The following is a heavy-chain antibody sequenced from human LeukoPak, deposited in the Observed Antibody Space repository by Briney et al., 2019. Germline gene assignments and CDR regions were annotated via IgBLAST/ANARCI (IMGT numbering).Heavy chain of an antibody. CDR3: ARGVGGATLFDS. V-gene: IGHV3-74*01. D-gene: IGHD1-26*01. CDR2: INSDGSTT. J-gene: IGHJ4*02. CDR1: GFSFSTSW. Sequence: PGGSLRLSCAASGFSFSTSWMHWVRQAPGKGLVWVSRINSDGSTTSYAASVQGRFTISRDNAKNTLHLQMNSLRAEDTAVYYCARGVGGATLFDSWGQGTLVTVSS.